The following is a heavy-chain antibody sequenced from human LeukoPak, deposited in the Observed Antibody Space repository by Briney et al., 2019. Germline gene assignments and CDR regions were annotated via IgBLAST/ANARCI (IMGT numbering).Heavy chain of an antibody. D-gene: IGHD6-6*01. CDR1: GFTFSSYW. CDR2: IKQDGTEK. J-gene: IGHJ4*02. Sequence: GSLRLSCAASGFTFSSYWMSWVRQAPGEGLEWVADIKQDGTEKYYMDSVKGRFSISRDNAKNSLYLQMNALRAEDTAVYYCARDVRPDYWGQGTLVTVST. V-gene: IGHV3-7*04. CDR3: ARDVRPDY.